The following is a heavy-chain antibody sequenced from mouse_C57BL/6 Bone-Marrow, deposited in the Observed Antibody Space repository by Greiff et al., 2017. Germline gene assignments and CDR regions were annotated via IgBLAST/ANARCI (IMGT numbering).Heavy chain of an antibody. CDR3: ANYGSSSYWYFDV. CDR2: IYPGDGDT. D-gene: IGHD1-1*01. J-gene: IGHJ1*03. CDR1: GYAFSSSW. Sequence: VKLVESGPELVKPGASVKISCKASGYAFSSSWMNWVKQRPGKGLEWIGRIYPGDGDTNYNGKFKGKATLTADKSSSTAYMQLSSLTSEDSAVYFCANYGSSSYWYFDVWGTGTTVTVSS. V-gene: IGHV1-82*01.